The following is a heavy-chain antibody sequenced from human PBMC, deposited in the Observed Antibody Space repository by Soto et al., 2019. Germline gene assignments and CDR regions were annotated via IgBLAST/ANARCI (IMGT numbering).Heavy chain of an antibody. Sequence: GGSLRLSCAASGFTFSSYAMSWVRQAPGKGLEWVSAISGSGGSTYYADSVKGRFTISRDNSKNTLYLQMNSLRAEDTAVYYCAECSTRVTTPINFDYWGQGTLVTVSS. J-gene: IGHJ4*02. CDR1: GFTFSSYA. D-gene: IGHD4-17*01. CDR3: AECSTRVTTPINFDY. CDR2: ISGSGGST. V-gene: IGHV3-23*01.